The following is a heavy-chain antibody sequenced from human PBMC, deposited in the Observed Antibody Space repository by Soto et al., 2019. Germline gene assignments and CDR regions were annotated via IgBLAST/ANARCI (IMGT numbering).Heavy chain of an antibody. J-gene: IGHJ4*02. Sequence: QVHLQESGPGLVRPSGTLSLTCAVSGASISSTTSHNWWSWVRQPPGKGLEWIGEIYHSGSTNYNPSLKSXXTXSXXKSTNQFSLKLTSVTAADTAVYYCARMVGATLVDFWGQGTLVTVSS. CDR2: IYHSGST. D-gene: IGHD1-26*01. CDR1: GASISSTTSHNW. CDR3: ARMVGATLVDF. V-gene: IGHV4-4*02.